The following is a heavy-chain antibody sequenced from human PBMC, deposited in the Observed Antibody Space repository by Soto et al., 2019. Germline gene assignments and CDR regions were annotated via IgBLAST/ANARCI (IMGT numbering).Heavy chain of an antibody. V-gene: IGHV1-2*04. J-gene: IGHJ6*03. Sequence: QVQLVQSGAEVRKPGASVTVSCRSSGDSFNDYYIHWVRQAPGQGFEWMGWINPNGGVTKYAQKFQGWVSMTRDTSIRTVYRQLGRLRSDDTAVYYWARESGGATATLDYYYFYMDVWGTGTTVTVSS. CDR2: INPNGGVT. CDR3: ARESGGATATLDYYYFYMDV. CDR1: GDSFNDYY. D-gene: IGHD5-12*01.